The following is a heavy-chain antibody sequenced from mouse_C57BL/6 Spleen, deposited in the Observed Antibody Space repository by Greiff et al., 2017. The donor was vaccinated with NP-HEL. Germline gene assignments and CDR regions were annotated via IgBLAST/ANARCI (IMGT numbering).Heavy chain of an antibody. D-gene: IGHD2-3*01. Sequence: EVQLQQSGPELVKPGASVKISCKASGYTFTDYYMNWVKQSHGKSLEWIGDINPNNGGTSYNQKFKGKATLTVDKSSSTAYMELRSLTSEDSAVYYCARSDDGYYGLAYWGQGTLVTVSA. V-gene: IGHV1-26*01. CDR3: ARSDDGYYGLAY. CDR2: INPNNGGT. J-gene: IGHJ3*01. CDR1: GYTFTDYY.